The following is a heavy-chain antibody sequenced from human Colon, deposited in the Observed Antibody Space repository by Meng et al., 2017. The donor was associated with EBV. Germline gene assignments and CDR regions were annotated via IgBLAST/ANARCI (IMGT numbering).Heavy chain of an antibody. Sequence: QVQLQQWGAGLLRPSETLFLTCAVYGGSFSGYYWSWIRQSPGKGLEWIGEINHSGSTHYNPSLKSRLTISVDTSKNQFSLKLSSVTAADTAVYYCERGDGSGSGNWFDPWGQGTLVTVSS. CDR3: ERGDGSGSGNWFDP. V-gene: IGHV4-34*01. CDR1: GGSFSGYY. CDR2: INHSGST. J-gene: IGHJ5*02. D-gene: IGHD3-10*01.